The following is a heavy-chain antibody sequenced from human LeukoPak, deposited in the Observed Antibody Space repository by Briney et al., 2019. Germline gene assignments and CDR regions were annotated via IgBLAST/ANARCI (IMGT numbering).Heavy chain of an antibody. J-gene: IGHJ6*02. CDR1: GFTFSSYG. CDR3: ATGTYGSGSFLYYYYYYGMDV. CDR2: ISSSGSTI. Sequence: GGSLRLSCAASGFTFSSYGMNWVRQAPGKGLEWVSYISSSGSTIYYADSVKGRFTISRDNAKNSLYLQMNSLRAEDTAVYYCATGTYGSGSFLYYYYYYGMDVWGQGTTVTVSS. V-gene: IGHV3-48*03. D-gene: IGHD3-10*01.